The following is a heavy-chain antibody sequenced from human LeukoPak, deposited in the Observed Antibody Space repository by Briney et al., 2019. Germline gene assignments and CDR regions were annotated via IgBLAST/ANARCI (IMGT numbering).Heavy chain of an antibody. CDR2: ISAYNGNT. CDR1: GYTFTSYG. CDR3: AREEGYDILTGYYHHDAFDI. D-gene: IGHD3-9*01. J-gene: IGHJ3*02. V-gene: IGHV1-18*01. Sequence: ASVKVSCKASGYTFTSYGISWARQAPGQGLEWMGWISAYNGNTNYAQKLQGRVTMTTDTSTSTAYMELRSLRSDDTAVYYCAREEGYDILTGYYHHDAFDIWGQGTMVTVSS.